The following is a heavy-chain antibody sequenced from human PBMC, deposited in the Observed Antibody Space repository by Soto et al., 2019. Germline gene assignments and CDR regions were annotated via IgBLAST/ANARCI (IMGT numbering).Heavy chain of an antibody. CDR3: ARGLVDM. D-gene: IGHD3-10*01. CDR1: GFPFSGYL. V-gene: IGHV3-7*05. CDR2: INHDGSEM. Sequence: EVQVVESGGGSVQPGGSLRLSCTVSGFPFSGYLMDWVRQAPGKGLEWVANINHDGSEMYYGDSVKGRFTISRDNAKNSLYLQMNSLRVEDKAVYYCARGLVDMWGQGTMFTVSS. J-gene: IGHJ3*02.